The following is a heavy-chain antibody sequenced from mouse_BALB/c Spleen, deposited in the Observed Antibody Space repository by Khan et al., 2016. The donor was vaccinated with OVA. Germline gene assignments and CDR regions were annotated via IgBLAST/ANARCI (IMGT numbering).Heavy chain of an antibody. V-gene: IGHV2-6-4*01. CDR1: GFSLSRYN. CDR3: ARAYYRYDGYYAMDY. Sequence: QVQLKESGPGLVAPSQSLSITCTVSGFSLSRYNIHWVRQPPGKGLEWLGMIWGGGGTDYNSTLKSRLSISKDNSKSQVFLKMNSLQTVDTAMHYCARAYYRYDGYYAMDYWGQGTSVTVSS. CDR2: IWGGGGT. D-gene: IGHD2-14*01. J-gene: IGHJ4*01.